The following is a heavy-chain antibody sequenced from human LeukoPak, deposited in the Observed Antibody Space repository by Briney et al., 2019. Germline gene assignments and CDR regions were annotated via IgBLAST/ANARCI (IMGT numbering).Heavy chain of an antibody. CDR1: GFTVSSNF. Sequence: GGSLRLSCAASGFTVSSNFMSWVRQAPGKGLEWVSVIYGGGSTYYADSVKGRFTISRDTSKNTVYLQMNSLRVEDTAMYYCARGGAPEEWLPFDYWGQGTLVTVSS. V-gene: IGHV3-53*01. D-gene: IGHD3-3*01. CDR2: IYGGGST. CDR3: ARGGAPEEWLPFDY. J-gene: IGHJ4*02.